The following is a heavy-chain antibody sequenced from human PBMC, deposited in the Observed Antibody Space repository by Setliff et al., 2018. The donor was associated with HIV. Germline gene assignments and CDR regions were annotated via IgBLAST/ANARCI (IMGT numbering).Heavy chain of an antibody. J-gene: IGHJ4*02. V-gene: IGHV4-39*07. D-gene: IGHD3-22*01. CDR2: IYCSGST. Sequence: PSETLSLTCTVSGGSISSGSYYWGWIRQPPGKGLEWIGSIYCSGSTYYNPSLKSRVTISVDTSKNQFSLKLRSVTAADTAVYYCAADSSGYTFDHWGQGTLVTVSS. CDR1: GGSISSGSYY. CDR3: AADSSGYTFDH.